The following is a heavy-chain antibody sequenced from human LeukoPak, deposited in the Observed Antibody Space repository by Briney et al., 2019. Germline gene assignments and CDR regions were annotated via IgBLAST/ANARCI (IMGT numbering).Heavy chain of an antibody. V-gene: IGHV3-23*01. CDR3: AKAYSYGPGNWFDP. CDR1: GFTFSSYA. CDR2: ISGSGGST. D-gene: IGHD5-18*01. Sequence: PGGSLRLSCAASGFTFSSYAMSWVHQAPGRGLEWVSAISGSGGSTYYADSVKGRFTISRDNSKNTLYLQMNSLRAEDTAVYYCAKAYSYGPGNWFDPWGQGTLVTVSS. J-gene: IGHJ5*02.